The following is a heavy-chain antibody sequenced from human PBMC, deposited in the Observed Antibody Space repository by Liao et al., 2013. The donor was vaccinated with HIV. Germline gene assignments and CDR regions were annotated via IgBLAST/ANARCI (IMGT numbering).Heavy chain of an antibody. CDR3: ARDRSSGWYFDF. Sequence: QVQLQESGPGLVKPSETLSLTCTVSGGSLSSHYWSWIRQPPGKGLEWIGRIYTSGNTNYNPSLKSRVTISVDTSKNQFSLKLSSVTAADTAVYYCARDRSSGWYFDFWGQGTLVTVSS. CDR2: IYTSGNT. V-gene: IGHV4-4*08. CDR1: GGSLSSHY. J-gene: IGHJ4*02. D-gene: IGHD6-19*01.